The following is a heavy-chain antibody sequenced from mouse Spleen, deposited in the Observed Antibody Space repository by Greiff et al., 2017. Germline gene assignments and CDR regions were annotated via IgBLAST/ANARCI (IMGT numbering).Heavy chain of an antibody. V-gene: IGHV1-69*01. CDR2: IDPSDSYT. D-gene: IGHD1-1*01. J-gene: IGHJ4*01. CDR3: AINYGSSYRDAMDY. Sequence: VQLQQSGAELVMPGASVKLSCKASGYTFTSYWMHWVKQRPGQGLEWIGEIDPSDSYTNYNQKFKGKATLTVDKSSSTAYMQLSSLTSEDSAVYYCAINYGSSYRDAMDYWGQGTSVTVSS. CDR1: GYTFTSYW.